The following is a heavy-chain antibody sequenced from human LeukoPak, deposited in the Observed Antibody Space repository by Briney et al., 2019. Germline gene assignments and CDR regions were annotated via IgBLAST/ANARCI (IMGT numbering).Heavy chain of an antibody. D-gene: IGHD5-18*01. CDR3: VEGGAAMGSDY. J-gene: IGHJ4*02. CDR2: IGINGVST. Sequence: GGSLRLSCSASGFTFSSYAMHWVRQAPGKGLEYVSAIGINGVSTYYADSVKDRFTISRDNSQNTLYLQITSLRAEDTAVYYGVEGGAAMGSDYWGQGTLVTVSS. CDR1: GFTFSSYA. V-gene: IGHV3-64D*08.